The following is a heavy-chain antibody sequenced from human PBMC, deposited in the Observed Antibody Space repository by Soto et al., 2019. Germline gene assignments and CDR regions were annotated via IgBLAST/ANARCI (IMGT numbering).Heavy chain of an antibody. CDR3: ARSPRSSPYFDF. CDR2: IYPGDHET. J-gene: IGHJ4*02. CDR1: GYTFSNFW. Sequence: GESLKISCQCSGYTFSNFWIGWVRQLPGQGLEWMGIIYPGDHETRYSPSFLGKVTISAETSINTAYLQWSSLEASDSAFYFCARSPRSSPYFDFWGQGALVTVSS. V-gene: IGHV5-51*01. D-gene: IGHD6-13*01.